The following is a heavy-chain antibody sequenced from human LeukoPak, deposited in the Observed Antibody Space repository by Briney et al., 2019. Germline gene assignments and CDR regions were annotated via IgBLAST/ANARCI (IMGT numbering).Heavy chain of an antibody. CDR1: GGSISSYY. CDR3: ARVHGYSYGVFDY. D-gene: IGHD5-18*01. V-gene: IGHV4-59*01. Sequence: SETLSLTCTVSGGSISSYYWSWIRQPPGKGLEWIGYIYYSGSTNYNPSLKSRVTIPVDTSKNQFSLKLSSVTAADTAVYYCARVHGYSYGVFDYWGQGNLVTVSS. CDR2: IYYSGST. J-gene: IGHJ4*02.